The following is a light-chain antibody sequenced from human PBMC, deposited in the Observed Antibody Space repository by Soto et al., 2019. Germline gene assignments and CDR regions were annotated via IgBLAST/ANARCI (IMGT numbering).Light chain of an antibody. CDR2: DAS. V-gene: IGKV1-13*02. CDR1: QGVSSE. Sequence: AIQLTQSPSSLSASVGDRVTITCRASQGVSSELAWYQQTPGKAPKLLIYDASSLEGGVPSRFSGSGSGTDFTLTISSLQPEDFATYYCQHFNSYPLTFGGGTKVDIK. CDR3: QHFNSYPLT. J-gene: IGKJ4*01.